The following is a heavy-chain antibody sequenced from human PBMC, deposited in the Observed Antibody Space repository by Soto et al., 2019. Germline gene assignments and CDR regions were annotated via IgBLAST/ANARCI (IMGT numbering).Heavy chain of an antibody. CDR3: ARVPGSATSFGVEY. Sequence: QVQLVESGGGVVQPGRSLRLSCAASGFTFSSYAMHWVRQAPGKGLEWVAAISNDGNNKYYADSVKGRFTISRDNSKNTLYLQMNTLRTEDTAVYYCARVPGSATSFGVEYWGQGTLVTVSS. CDR1: GFTFSSYA. CDR2: ISNDGNNK. V-gene: IGHV3-30-3*01. D-gene: IGHD3-3*01. J-gene: IGHJ4*02.